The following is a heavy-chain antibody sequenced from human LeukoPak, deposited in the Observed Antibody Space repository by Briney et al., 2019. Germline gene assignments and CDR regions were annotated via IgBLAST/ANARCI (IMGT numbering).Heavy chain of an antibody. V-gene: IGHV3-23*01. CDR3: AKVYTVTRNFDY. J-gene: IGHJ4*02. CDR1: GFTFSSYA. Sequence: GGSLRLSCAASGFTFSSYAMSWVRQAPGKGLEWVSAISGSGGSTYYADSVKGRFTISRDNSKNTLYLQMSSLRAEDTAVYYCAKVYTVTRNFDYWGQGTLVTVSS. D-gene: IGHD4-17*01. CDR2: ISGSGGST.